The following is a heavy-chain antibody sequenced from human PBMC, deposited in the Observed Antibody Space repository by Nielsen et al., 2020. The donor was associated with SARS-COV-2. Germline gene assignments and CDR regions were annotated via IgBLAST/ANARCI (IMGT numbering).Heavy chain of an antibody. J-gene: IGHJ6*02. Sequence: GESLKISCAASGFTFSSYAMHWVRQAPGKGLEWVANIKQDGSEKYYVDSVKGRFTISRDNAKNSLYLQMNSLRAEDTAVYYGMDVWGQGTTVTVSS. CDR1: GFTFSSYA. CDR3: MDV. V-gene: IGHV3-7*01. CDR2: IKQDGSEK.